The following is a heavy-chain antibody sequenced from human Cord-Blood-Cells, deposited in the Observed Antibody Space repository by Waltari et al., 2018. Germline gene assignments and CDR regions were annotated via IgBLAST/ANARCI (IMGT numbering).Heavy chain of an antibody. CDR2: TYYSSKWYT. CDR3: AGRYYYYYGMDV. Sequence: QVQLQQSGPGLVKPSQTLSLTCAISGDSVSSNSAAWNWISQSPSRGLEWLGRTYYSSKWYTDFAVSVTSRIPINPDTSKNQFSLQLNSVTPEVTAVYYCAGRYYYYYGMDVWGQGTTVTVSS. V-gene: IGHV6-1*01. CDR1: GDSVSSNSAA. J-gene: IGHJ6*02.